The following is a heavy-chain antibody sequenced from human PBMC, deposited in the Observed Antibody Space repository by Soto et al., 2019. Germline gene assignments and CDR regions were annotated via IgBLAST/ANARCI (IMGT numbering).Heavy chain of an antibody. CDR3: AKEFRSWNYFDY. D-gene: IGHD2-15*01. Sequence: PGGSLRLSCAASGFTFSSSGMHWVRQAPGKGLEWVAVISYDGSNKFYADSVKGRFTISRDNFRNTLYLQMNSLRAEDTAVYYCAKEFRSWNYFDYWGQGTLVTVPS. CDR2: ISYDGSNK. J-gene: IGHJ4*02. V-gene: IGHV3-30*18. CDR1: GFTFSSSG.